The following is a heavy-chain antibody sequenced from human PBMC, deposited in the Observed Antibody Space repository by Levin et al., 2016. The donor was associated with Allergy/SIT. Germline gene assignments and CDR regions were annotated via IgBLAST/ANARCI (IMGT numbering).Heavy chain of an antibody. J-gene: IGHJ6*02. CDR3: ARAAVTTRMDV. CDR1: GFTVSSNY. D-gene: IGHD4-17*01. Sequence: GESLKISCAASGFTVSSNYMSWVRQAPGKGLEWVSVIYSGGSTYYADSVKGRFTISRDNSKNTLYLQMNSLRAEDTAVYYCARAAVTTRMDVWGQGTTVTVSS. V-gene: IGHV3-66*01. CDR2: IYSGGST.